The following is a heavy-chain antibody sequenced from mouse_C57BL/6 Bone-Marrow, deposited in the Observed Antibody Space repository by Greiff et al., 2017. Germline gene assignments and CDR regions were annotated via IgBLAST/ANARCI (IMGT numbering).Heavy chain of an antibody. CDR1: GYTFTSYW. CDR2: IYPGSGST. CDR3: ARSGDYYDYAMDY. D-gene: IGHD1-1*01. J-gene: IGHJ4*01. Sequence: QVQLQQPGAELVKPGASVKMSCKASGYTFTSYWITWVKQRPGQGLEWIGDIYPGSGSTNYNEKFKSKATLTVDTSSSTAYMQLSSLTSEDSAVYYCARSGDYYDYAMDYWGQGTSVTVSS. V-gene: IGHV1-55*01.